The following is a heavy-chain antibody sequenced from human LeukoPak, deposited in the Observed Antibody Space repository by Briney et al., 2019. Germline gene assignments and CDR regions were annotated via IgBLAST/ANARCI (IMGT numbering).Heavy chain of an antibody. Sequence: PSETLSLTCAISGGSITSSNWWTWVRQPPGKGLEWVGEIYLRGNTNYNPSLESRVSISVDESKTQLSLRLESVTAADTAVYYCARGTITTVTDSWGPGTLVTVSS. CDR2: IYLRGNT. CDR1: GGSITSSNW. V-gene: IGHV4-4*02. J-gene: IGHJ4*02. D-gene: IGHD4-17*01. CDR3: ARGTITTVTDS.